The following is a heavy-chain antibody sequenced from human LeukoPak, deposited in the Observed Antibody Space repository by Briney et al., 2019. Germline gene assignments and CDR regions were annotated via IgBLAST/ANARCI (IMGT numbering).Heavy chain of an antibody. Sequence: GASVKVSCKPSGYTITSYYMHWVRQAPGQGLEWMGIINPSGGSTSYEQKFQGRVTMTRDMSTSTVHMELSSLRSEDTAVYYCARGRWSPPFDFWGQGTLVTVSS. D-gene: IGHD4-23*01. CDR2: INPSGGST. CDR1: GYTITSYY. CDR3: ARGRWSPPFDF. V-gene: IGHV1-46*01. J-gene: IGHJ4*02.